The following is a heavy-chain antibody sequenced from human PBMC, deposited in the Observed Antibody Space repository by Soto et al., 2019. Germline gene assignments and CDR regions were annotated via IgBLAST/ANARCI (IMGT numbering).Heavy chain of an antibody. CDR2: ISGSGGST. CDR3: AKDPPSPSMYYDYIWGSYRTGNYFDY. J-gene: IGHJ4*02. Sequence: GGSLRLSCAASGFTFSSYAMSWVRQAPGKGLEWVSAISGSGGSTYYADSVKGRFTISRDNSKNTLYLQMNSLRAEDTAVYYCAKDPPSPSMYYDYIWGSYRTGNYFDYWGQGTLVTVSS. CDR1: GFTFSSYA. D-gene: IGHD3-16*02. V-gene: IGHV3-23*01.